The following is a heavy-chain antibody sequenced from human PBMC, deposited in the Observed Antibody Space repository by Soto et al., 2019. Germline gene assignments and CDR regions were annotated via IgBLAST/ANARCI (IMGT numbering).Heavy chain of an antibody. CDR1: GYNFASYW. CDR2: IYPGYSDT. Sequence: GESLKVSCRGAGYNFASYWVCWVSQMPGKGLEWMGIIYPGYSDTRYSPSFQGQLTISADKTIGTAFLQWSSLRASDTAMYYCARQSASCSSGRRYSSGNYFDNWGQGTLVTVSS. J-gene: IGHJ4*02. CDR3: ARQSASCSSGRRYSSGNYFDN. V-gene: IGHV5-51*01. D-gene: IGHD2-15*01.